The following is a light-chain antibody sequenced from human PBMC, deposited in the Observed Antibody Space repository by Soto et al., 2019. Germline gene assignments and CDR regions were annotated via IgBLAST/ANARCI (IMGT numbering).Light chain of an antibody. Sequence: QSVLTQPPSVSAAPGQKVTISCSGSSSNIVNNYVSWYQQLPGTAPKLLIYDNNKRPSGIHARFSGSKSGTSATLGITGFQTGDEADYYCGSWDSSLSAYVFGTGTKVTVL. J-gene: IGLJ1*01. CDR1: SSNIVNNY. CDR2: DNN. V-gene: IGLV1-51*01. CDR3: GSWDSSLSAYV.